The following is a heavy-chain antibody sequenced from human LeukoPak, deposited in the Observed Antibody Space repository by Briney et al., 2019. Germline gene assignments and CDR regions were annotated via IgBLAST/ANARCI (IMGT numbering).Heavy chain of an antibody. Sequence: SETLSLTCTVSGGSISSGGYYWSWIRQHPGKGLEWIGYIYYSGSTYYNPSLKSRVTISVDTSKNQFSLKLSSVTAADTAVYYCARGEQAHGAKTGYYFDYWGQGTLVTVSS. CDR3: ARGEQAHGAKTGYYFDY. V-gene: IGHV4-31*03. D-gene: IGHD1-26*01. J-gene: IGHJ4*02. CDR1: GGSISSGGYY. CDR2: IYYSGST.